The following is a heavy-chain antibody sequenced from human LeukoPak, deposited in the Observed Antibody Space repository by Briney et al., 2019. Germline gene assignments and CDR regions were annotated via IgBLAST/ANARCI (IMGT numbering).Heavy chain of an antibody. CDR1: GGSISSYY. CDR2: IYYSGST. V-gene: IGHV4-59*01. Sequence: SETLSLTCTVSGGSISSYYWSWIRQPPGKGLEWIGYIYYSGSTNYNPSLKSRVTISLDTSGSQFSLKLSSVTAADTAVYYCASGYCGGACQLGGVDMWGQGTMVTVSS. CDR3: ASGYCGGACQLGGVDM. D-gene: IGHD2-21*02. J-gene: IGHJ3*02.